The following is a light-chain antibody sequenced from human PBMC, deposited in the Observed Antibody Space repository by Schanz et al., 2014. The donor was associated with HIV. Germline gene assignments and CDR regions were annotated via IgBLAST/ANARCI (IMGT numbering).Light chain of an antibody. V-gene: IGLV2-18*02. CDR2: EVK. Sequence: QSALTQPPSVSGSPGQSVTISCTGTSSDVGAYDRVSWYQQPPGTAPKLIVYEVKNRPSGVPGRFSGSKSGNTASLTISGLQAEDEADYYCSSYGGNNNLVFGGGTKVTVL. CDR3: SSYGGNNNLV. J-gene: IGLJ2*01. CDR1: SSDVGAYDR.